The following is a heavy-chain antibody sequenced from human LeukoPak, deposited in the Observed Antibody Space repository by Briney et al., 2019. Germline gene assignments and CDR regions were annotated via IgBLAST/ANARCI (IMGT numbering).Heavy chain of an antibody. Sequence: PGGSLRLSCAASGFTFSSYSMNWVRQAPGKGLEWVSSISNSSSYIYYADSVKGRFTISRDNAKNSLYLQMNSLRAEDTAVYYCARYPVADQNAFDIWGQGTMVTVSS. J-gene: IGHJ3*02. V-gene: IGHV3-21*01. D-gene: IGHD6-19*01. CDR3: ARYPVADQNAFDI. CDR2: ISNSSSYI. CDR1: GFTFSSYS.